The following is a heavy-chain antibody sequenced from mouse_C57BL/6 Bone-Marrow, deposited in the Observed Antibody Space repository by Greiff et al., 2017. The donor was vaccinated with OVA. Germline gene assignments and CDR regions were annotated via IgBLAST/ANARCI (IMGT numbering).Heavy chain of an antibody. CDR1: EYAFPSHD. CDR3: ARHGVDYYGSSYWYFDV. Sequence: VQLKESGGGLVQPGESLKLSCESNEYAFPSHDMSWVRKTPEKRLELVAAINSDGGSTYYPDTMERRFIISRDNTKKTLYLQMSSLRSEDTALYYCARHGVDYYGSSYWYFDVWGTGTTVTVSS. V-gene: IGHV5-2*01. J-gene: IGHJ1*03. D-gene: IGHD1-1*01. CDR2: INSDGGST.